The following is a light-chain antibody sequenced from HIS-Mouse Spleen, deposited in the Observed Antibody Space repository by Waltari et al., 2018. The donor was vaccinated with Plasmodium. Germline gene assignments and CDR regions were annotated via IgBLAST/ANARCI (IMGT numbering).Light chain of an antibody. CDR3: YSTDSSGNHRV. Sequence: SYELTQPPSVSVSPGQTARITCSGDALPKKYAYWYQQKSGQAHVLGIYEDSQRPTGIPERFSGASSGTMATLTISGAQVEDEADYYCYSTDSSGNHRVFGGGTKLTVL. V-gene: IGLV3-10*01. J-gene: IGLJ3*02. CDR1: ALPKKY. CDR2: EDS.